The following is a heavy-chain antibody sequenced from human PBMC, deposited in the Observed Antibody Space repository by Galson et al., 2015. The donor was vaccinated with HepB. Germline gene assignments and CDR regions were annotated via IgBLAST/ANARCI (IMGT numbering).Heavy chain of an antibody. Sequence: SLRLSCAASGFTFSSYAMSWVRQAPGKGLEWVSAISGSGGSTYYADSVKGRFTISRDNSKNTLYLQMNSLRAEDTAVYYCAKATGYSGYPRDAFDIWGQGTMVTVSS. V-gene: IGHV3-23*01. J-gene: IGHJ3*02. D-gene: IGHD5-12*01. CDR1: GFTFSSYA. CDR2: ISGSGGST. CDR3: AKATGYSGYPRDAFDI.